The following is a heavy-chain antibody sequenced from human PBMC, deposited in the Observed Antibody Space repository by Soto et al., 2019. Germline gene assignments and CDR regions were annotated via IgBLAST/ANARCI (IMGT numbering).Heavy chain of an antibody. CDR1: GYTFTSYG. CDR3: ARDLRYFDWFHGWYDP. D-gene: IGHD3-9*01. Sequence: ASVKVSCKASGYTFTSYGISWVRQAPGQGLEWMGWISAYNGNTNYAQKLQGRVTMTTDTSTSTAYMELRSLRSDDTAVYYCARDLRYFDWFHGWYDPWGQGTLVTVS. J-gene: IGHJ5*02. V-gene: IGHV1-18*01. CDR2: ISAYNGNT.